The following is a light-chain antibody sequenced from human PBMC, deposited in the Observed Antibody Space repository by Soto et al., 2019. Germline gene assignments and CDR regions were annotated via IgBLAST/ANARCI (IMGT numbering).Light chain of an antibody. V-gene: IGKV1-5*01. CDR1: QSISTW. CDR2: DAS. Sequence: DIQMTQSPSTLSASVGDRVTITCRASQSISTWLAWYQQKPGKAPKLLIYDASSLESGVPSRFSGSGSGTEFTLTISSLQPDDFATYYCQQYYTYSWTFGQGNKVEF. J-gene: IGKJ1*01. CDR3: QQYYTYSWT.